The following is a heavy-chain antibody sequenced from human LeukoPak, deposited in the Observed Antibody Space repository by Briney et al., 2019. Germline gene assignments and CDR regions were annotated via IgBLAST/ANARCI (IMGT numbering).Heavy chain of an antibody. CDR1: GFAFSSYA. V-gene: IGHV3-23*01. CDR3: AKIPLNWEPGLWDF. J-gene: IGHJ4*02. D-gene: IGHD1-1*01. CDR2: ISGSGSKT. Sequence: GGSLRLSCAASGFAFSSYAMTWVRQTPGKGLEWVSSISGSGSKTYYADFVKGRFTISRDNSNSTLSLRLNDLRVDDTAFYYCAKIPLNWEPGLWDFWGRGSLVSVSS.